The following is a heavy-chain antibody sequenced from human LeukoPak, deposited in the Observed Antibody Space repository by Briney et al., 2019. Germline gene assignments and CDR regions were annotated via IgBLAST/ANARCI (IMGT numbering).Heavy chain of an antibody. CDR3: AREGSWHDY. CDR2: IYTSGST. J-gene: IGHJ4*02. Sequence: PSETLSLTCTVSGGSISSGSYYWSWIRQPAGKGLEWIGRIYTSGSTNYNPSLKSRVTISVDTSKNQFSLKLSSVTAADTAVYYCAREGSWHDYWGQGTLVTVSS. D-gene: IGHD6-13*01. V-gene: IGHV4-61*02. CDR1: GGSISSGSYY.